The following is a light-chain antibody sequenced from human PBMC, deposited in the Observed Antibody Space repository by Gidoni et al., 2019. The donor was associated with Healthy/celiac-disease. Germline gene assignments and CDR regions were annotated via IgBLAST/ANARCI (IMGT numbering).Light chain of an antibody. V-gene: IGLV2-14*01. J-gene: IGLJ2*01. Sequence: QSALTQPASVSGSPGQSITISCTGTSNDVGAYNYVSWYQQPPRTAPKLMIYEVSNRPSGVSNRFSGSKSGNTASLTISGLQAEDEADYYCSSYTSSSTVVFGGGTKLTVL. CDR1: SNDVGAYNY. CDR2: EVS. CDR3: SSYTSSSTVV.